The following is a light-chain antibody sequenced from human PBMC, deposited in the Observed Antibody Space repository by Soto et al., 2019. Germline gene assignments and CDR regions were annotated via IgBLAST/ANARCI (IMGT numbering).Light chain of an antibody. CDR2: EVS. Sequence: QSALTQPPSASGSPGQSVTISCTGTSSDVGGYNYVSWYQQHPGKAPKLMIYEVSKRPSGVPDRFSGSKSGITASLTVSGVQAEYEADYYCNSYAGSNNWVFGGGTKLTVL. CDR3: NSYAGSNNWV. CDR1: SSDVGGYNY. J-gene: IGLJ3*02. V-gene: IGLV2-8*01.